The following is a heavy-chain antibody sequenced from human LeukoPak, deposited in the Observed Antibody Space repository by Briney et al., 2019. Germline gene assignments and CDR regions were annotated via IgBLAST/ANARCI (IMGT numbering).Heavy chain of an antibody. CDR2: IYYSGST. Sequence: SETLSLTCTVSGGSISTYYWSWIRQPPGKGLEWIGYIYYSGSTNYNPSLKSRVTISVDTSKNQFSLKLSSVTAADAAVYYCARARGSSWYEGVFDYWGQGTLVTVSS. CDR3: ARARGSSWYEGVFDY. CDR1: GGSISTYY. J-gene: IGHJ4*02. D-gene: IGHD6-13*01. V-gene: IGHV4-59*01.